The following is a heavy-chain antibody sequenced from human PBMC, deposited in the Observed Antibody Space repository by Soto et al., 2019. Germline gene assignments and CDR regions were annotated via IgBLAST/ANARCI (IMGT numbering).Heavy chain of an antibody. CDR1: GFTFSSYA. CDR3: AKDGPVGGFLEWLPQKSNYYGMDV. V-gene: IGHV3-23*01. D-gene: IGHD3-3*01. CDR2: ISGSGGST. J-gene: IGHJ6*02. Sequence: GGSLRLSCAASGFTFSSYAMSWVRQAPGRGLEWVSAISGSGGSTYYADSVKGRFTISRDNSKNTLYLQMNSLRAEDTAVYYCAKDGPVGGFLEWLPQKSNYYGMDVWGQGTTVTVYS.